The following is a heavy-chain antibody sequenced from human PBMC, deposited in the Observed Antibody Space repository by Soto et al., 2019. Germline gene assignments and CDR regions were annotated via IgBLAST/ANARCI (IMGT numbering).Heavy chain of an antibody. CDR3: ARGLGLYYFDY. Sequence: QVQLVQSGAEVKKPGASVKVSCKASGYTFTSYAMHWVRQAPGQRLEWMGWINAGNGNTKYSQKFQGRVTITRDTSASTAYMELSGLRSEDTAVYYCARGLGLYYFDYWGQGTLVTVSS. V-gene: IGHV1-3*01. CDR1: GYTFTSYA. CDR2: INAGNGNT. J-gene: IGHJ4*02. D-gene: IGHD1-26*01.